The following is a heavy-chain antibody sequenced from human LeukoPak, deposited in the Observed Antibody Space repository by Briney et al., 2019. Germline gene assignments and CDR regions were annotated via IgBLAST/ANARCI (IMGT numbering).Heavy chain of an antibody. CDR3: ARDGYYDFWSGYSRSWFDP. CDR2: ISAYNGNT. J-gene: IGHJ5*02. Sequence: ASVKVSCKASGYTFTSYGISWVRQAPGQGLEWMGWISAYNGNTNYAQKLQGRVTMTTDTSTSTAYMELRSLRSDDTAVYYCARDGYYDFWSGYSRSWFDPWGQGTLVTVSS. V-gene: IGHV1-18*01. D-gene: IGHD3-3*01. CDR1: GYTFTSYG.